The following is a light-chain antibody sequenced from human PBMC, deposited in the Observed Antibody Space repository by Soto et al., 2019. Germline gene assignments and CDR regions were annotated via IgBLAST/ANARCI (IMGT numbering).Light chain of an antibody. CDR1: NSDISNYNY. CDR2: DVS. Sequence: QSALTQPRSVSGSPGQSVTISCTGTNSDISNYNYVSWYQQHPGKAPKVMIYDVSARPSGVPDRFSGSKSGNTASLTISGLQAEDEDDYYGCSYPGSHTWVFGGGTKVTVL. V-gene: IGLV2-11*01. CDR3: CSYPGSHTWV. J-gene: IGLJ3*02.